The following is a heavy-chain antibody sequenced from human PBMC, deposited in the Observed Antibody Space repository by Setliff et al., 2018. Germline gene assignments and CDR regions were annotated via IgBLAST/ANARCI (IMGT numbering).Heavy chain of an antibody. J-gene: IGHJ4*02. CDR2: INHSGST. Sequence: SETLSLTCAVYGGSFSGYYWSWIRQPPGKGLEWIGEINHSGSTNYNPSLKSRVTISVDTSKNQFSLKLSSVTAADTAVYCCARVDNFWSGPIDYWGQGTLVTVSS. CDR1: GGSFSGYY. D-gene: IGHD3-3*01. V-gene: IGHV4-34*01. CDR3: ARVDNFWSGPIDY.